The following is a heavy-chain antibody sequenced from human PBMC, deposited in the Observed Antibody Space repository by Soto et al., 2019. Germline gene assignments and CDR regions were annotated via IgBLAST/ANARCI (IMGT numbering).Heavy chain of an antibody. J-gene: IGHJ5*02. V-gene: IGHV3-21*01. CDR1: GFNISNYG. CDR2: ISSSRSYI. Sequence: GGSMRVSCTASGFNISNYGRNWVRQTTGKGLEWVSSISSSRSYISYADSVKGRFTISRDNAKNSVYLQMNSLRAEDTAVYYCARSDCTSTSCYVVWFDPWGQGTLVTVSS. D-gene: IGHD2-2*01. CDR3: ARSDCTSTSCYVVWFDP.